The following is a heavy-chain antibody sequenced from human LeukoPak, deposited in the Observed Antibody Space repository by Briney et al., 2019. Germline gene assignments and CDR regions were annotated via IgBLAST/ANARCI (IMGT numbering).Heavy chain of an antibody. CDR1: GFTFSSYSMH. CDR3: ARHSCTTSSCTGFYGMDV. CDR2: MFYSGST. J-gene: IGHJ6*02. Sequence: GSLRLSCAASGFTFSSYSMHWVRQAPGTGLEWIANMFYSGSTYYNPSLKSRVSISVDTSKNQFSLKLSSVTAADTAVYYCARHSCTTSSCTGFYGMDVWGQGTSVTVSS. V-gene: IGHV4-39*01. D-gene: IGHD2/OR15-2a*01.